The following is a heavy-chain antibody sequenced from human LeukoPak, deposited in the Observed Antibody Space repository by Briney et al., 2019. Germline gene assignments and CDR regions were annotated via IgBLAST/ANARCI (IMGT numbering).Heavy chain of an antibody. D-gene: IGHD3-10*01. CDR3: AKEDSGSYYNSYFDT. CDR2: ICGSGGCA. CDR1: GFTFSNYA. V-gene: IGHV3-23*01. J-gene: IGHJ4*02. Sequence: GGSLRLSCAASGFTFSNYAMSWIRQAPGKGLEWVSAICGSGGCAYYADSEKGRFTISRDNSKNTLYLQMNSLRAEDTAVYYCAKEDSGSYYNSYFDTWGQGTLVAVSS.